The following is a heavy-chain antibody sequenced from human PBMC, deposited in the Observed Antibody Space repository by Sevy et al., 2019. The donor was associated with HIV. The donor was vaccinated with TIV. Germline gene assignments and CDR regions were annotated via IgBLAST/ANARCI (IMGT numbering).Heavy chain of an antibody. CDR2: IDWEDVK. Sequence: SGPTLVKPTQTLTLTCTFSGFSLSTSGMCVSWIRQPPGKPLEWLAPIDWEDVKYYSTSLKPRLTISKDTSKNQVVLTMTNMDPVDTATYFCARIRGRSYFYYYGMDVWGQGTTVTVSS. V-gene: IGHV2-70*01. D-gene: IGHD6-13*01. CDR1: GFSLSTSGMC. CDR3: ARIRGRSYFYYYGMDV. J-gene: IGHJ6*02.